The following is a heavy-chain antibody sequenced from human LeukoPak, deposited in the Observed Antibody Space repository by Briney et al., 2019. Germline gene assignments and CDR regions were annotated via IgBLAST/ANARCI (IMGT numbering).Heavy chain of an antibody. CDR2: IKSKSAGGTT. V-gene: IGHV3-15*01. CDR1: GITISDAW. J-gene: IGHJ4*02. CDR3: VTPPD. D-gene: IGHD5-18*01. Sequence: GGSLRLSCEASGITISDAWMSWVRQAPGKGLEWVGRIKSKSAGGTTDHAAPVKGRFTISRDDSKNTLYLQMNSLTIEDTAVYFCVTPPDWGQGTLVTVSS.